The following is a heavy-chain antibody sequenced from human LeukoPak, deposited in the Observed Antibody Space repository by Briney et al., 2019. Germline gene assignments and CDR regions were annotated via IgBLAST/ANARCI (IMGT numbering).Heavy chain of an antibody. CDR1: GFTFSSYP. V-gene: IGHV3-23*01. J-gene: IGHJ4*02. Sequence: GGSLRLSCAASGFTFSSYPMSWVRQAPEKGLEWVSAISGSGGNTYYAGSVMGRFTISRDNSKNTLYLQMNSLRVEDTAIYYCAKEVFDDSSGYSYYFDYWGQGTLVTVSS. D-gene: IGHD3-22*01. CDR2: ISGSGGNT. CDR3: AKEVFDDSSGYSYYFDY.